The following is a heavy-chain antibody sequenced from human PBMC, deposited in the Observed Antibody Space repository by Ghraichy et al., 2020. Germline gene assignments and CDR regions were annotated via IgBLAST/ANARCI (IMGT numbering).Heavy chain of an antibody. D-gene: IGHD3-22*01. V-gene: IGHV3-15*01. CDR1: GFTFSNAW. Sequence: GGSLRLSCAASGFTFSNAWMSWVRQAPGKGLEWVGRIKSKTDGGATDYATPVKGRFTISRDDSKNTLYLQMNSLKTEDTAVYYCTTVRHLYYYDSSGYVDYWGQGTLVTVSS. CDR2: IKSKTDGGAT. J-gene: IGHJ4*02. CDR3: TTVRHLYYYDSSGYVDY.